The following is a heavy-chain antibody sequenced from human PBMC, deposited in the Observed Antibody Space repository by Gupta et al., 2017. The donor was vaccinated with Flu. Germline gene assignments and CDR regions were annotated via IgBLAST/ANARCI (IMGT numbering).Heavy chain of an antibody. V-gene: IGHV3-9*01. Sequence: EVQLVESGGGLVQPGRSLRLSCAASGFPFDDYAMHCVRQAPGKGLEWVSGISWNSGSIGYADSVKGRFTISRDNAKNSRYLQTNSLRAEDTASYYCAKDTRIQLWLALDYWGQGTLVTVSS. D-gene: IGHD5-18*01. J-gene: IGHJ4*02. CDR3: AKDTRIQLWLALDY. CDR2: ISWNSGSI. CDR1: GFPFDDYA.